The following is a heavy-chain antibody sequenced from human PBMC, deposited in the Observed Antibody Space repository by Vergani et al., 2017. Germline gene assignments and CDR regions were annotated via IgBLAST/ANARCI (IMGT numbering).Heavy chain of an antibody. D-gene: IGHD6-19*01. J-gene: IGHJ5*02. CDR1: GGTFSSYA. V-gene: IGHV1-69*01. Sequence: QVQLVQSGAEVKKPGSSVKVSCKASGGTFSSYAISWVRQAPGQGLEWMGGIIPIFGTANYAQKFQGRVTITANESTSASYMELSSLRAEDTAVYYCAWDNAVAGWATAYNGWFDPWGQGTLVTVSS. CDR3: AWDNAVAGWATAYNGWFDP. CDR2: IIPIFGTA.